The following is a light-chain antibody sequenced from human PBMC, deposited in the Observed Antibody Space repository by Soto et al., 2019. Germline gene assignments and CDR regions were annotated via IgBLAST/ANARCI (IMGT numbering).Light chain of an antibody. J-gene: IGLJ2*01. V-gene: IGLV1-47*02. CDR1: SSNIGSNY. Sequence: QSVLTQPPSASGTPGQRVTISCSGSSSNIGSNYVYWYRQLPGTAPKLLIYSNNQRPSGVPDRFSGSKSGTSASLAISGLRSEDEADYYCAAWDDSLSGYVVFGGGTKLTVL. CDR2: SNN. CDR3: AAWDDSLSGYVV.